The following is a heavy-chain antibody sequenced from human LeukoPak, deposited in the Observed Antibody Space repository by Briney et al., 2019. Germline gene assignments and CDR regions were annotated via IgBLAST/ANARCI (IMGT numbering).Heavy chain of an antibody. D-gene: IGHD4/OR15-4a*01. V-gene: IGHV3-7*01. J-gene: IGHJ4*02. Sequence: GGSLRLSCAASGFTFSNFWMSWVRQAPGKGLEWVANIKQDGSEKHYVDSVRGRFTIFRDNARNSLYLQMNSLSAEDTALYYCARAGHYGTTWYQWGQGTLVTVSS. CDR2: IKQDGSEK. CDR3: ARAGHYGTTWYQ. CDR1: GFTFSNFW.